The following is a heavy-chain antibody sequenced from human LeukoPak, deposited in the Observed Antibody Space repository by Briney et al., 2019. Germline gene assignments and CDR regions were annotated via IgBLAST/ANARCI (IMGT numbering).Heavy chain of an antibody. CDR1: GDSITSHNW. CDR2: IYHSGST. D-gene: IGHD3-22*01. V-gene: IGHV4-4*02. Sequence: SETLSLTCAVSGDSITSHNWWSWVRQPPGMRLEWIGEIYHSGSTNYNPPLKSPVTISVDKSKNQFSLKLSPVTAADTAVYYCASSRGYSYHPSGYFYYYWGQGTLVTVSS. CDR3: ASSRGYSYHPSGYFYYY. J-gene: IGHJ4*02.